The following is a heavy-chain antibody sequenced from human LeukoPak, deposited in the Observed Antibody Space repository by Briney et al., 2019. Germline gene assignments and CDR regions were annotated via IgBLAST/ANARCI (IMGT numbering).Heavy chain of an antibody. J-gene: IGHJ3*02. CDR3: ARSTSGSIGAFDI. CDR2: IYSSGST. V-gene: IGHV4-61*02. CDR1: GVSISSGSYY. Sequence: SETLSLTCTVSGVSISSGSYYWSWIRQPAGKGLEWIGRIYSSGSTNYNPSLKSRVTISVDTSKNQFSLKLSSVTAADTALYFCARSTSGSIGAFDIWGQGIMVTVSS. D-gene: IGHD1-26*01.